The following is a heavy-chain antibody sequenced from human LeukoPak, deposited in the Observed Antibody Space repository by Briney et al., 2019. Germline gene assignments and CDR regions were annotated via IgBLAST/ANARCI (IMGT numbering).Heavy chain of an antibody. V-gene: IGHV3-30*03. J-gene: IGHJ4*02. CDR3: ARDLRSLVVVPAAIDY. CDR1: GFTFSDYY. Sequence: PGGSLRLSCAASGFTFSDYYMSWIRQAPGKGLEWVAVISYDGSNKYYADSVKGRFTISRDNSKNTLYLQMNSLRAEDTAVYYCARDLRSLVVVPAAIDYWGQGTLVTVSS. CDR2: ISYDGSNK. D-gene: IGHD2-2*01.